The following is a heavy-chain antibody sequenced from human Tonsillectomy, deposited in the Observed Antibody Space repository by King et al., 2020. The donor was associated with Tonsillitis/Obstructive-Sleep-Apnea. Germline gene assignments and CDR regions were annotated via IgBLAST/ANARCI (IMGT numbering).Heavy chain of an antibody. V-gene: IGHV5-10-1*01. CDR3: ARLYCGGDCSAADY. CDR1: GYSFTSSW. CDR2: IDPSDSYT. Sequence: QLVQSGAEVKKPGASLRISCKASGYSFTSSWITWVRQMPGKGLEWMGRIDPSDSYTNYSPSLQGHVIISADKSISTAYLQWSSLKASDTAIYYCARLYCGGDCSAADYWGQGTLVSVSS. D-gene: IGHD2-21*01. J-gene: IGHJ4*02.